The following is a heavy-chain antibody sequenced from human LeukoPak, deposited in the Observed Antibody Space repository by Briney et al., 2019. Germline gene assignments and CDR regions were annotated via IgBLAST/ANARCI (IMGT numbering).Heavy chain of an antibody. J-gene: IGHJ4*02. D-gene: IGHD5-18*01. CDR3: ARDAAELWFVY. Sequence: PSETLSLTCAVYGGSFSGYYWSWIRQPPGKGLEWIGEINHSGSTNYNPSLKSRVTISVDTSKNQFSLKLSSVTAADTAVYYCARDAAELWFVYWGQGTLVTVSS. CDR1: GGSFSGYY. CDR2: INHSGST. V-gene: IGHV4-34*09.